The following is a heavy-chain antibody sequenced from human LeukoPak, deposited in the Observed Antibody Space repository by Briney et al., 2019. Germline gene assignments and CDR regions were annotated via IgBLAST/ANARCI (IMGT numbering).Heavy chain of an antibody. V-gene: IGHV4-59*01. CDR1: GGSITTYY. Sequence: PSETLSLTCTVSGGSITTYYWNWIRQPPGRGLEWIGYFSYSGSTNHNPSLKSRVSISVDTSKNQFSLRLTSVTAADTAVYYCARVGITAGWNYGMDVWGQGTTVTVSS. CDR3: ARVGITAGWNYGMDV. D-gene: IGHD3-10*01. J-gene: IGHJ6*02. CDR2: FSYSGST.